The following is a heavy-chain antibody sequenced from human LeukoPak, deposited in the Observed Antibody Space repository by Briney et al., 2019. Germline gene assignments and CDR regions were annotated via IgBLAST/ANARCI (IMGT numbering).Heavy chain of an antibody. CDR3: ARDLSEAAAFFDY. V-gene: IGHV4-61*02. Sequence: TSETLSLTCTVSGGSISSGSYYWSWIRQPAGKGLEWIGRIYTSGSTNYNPSLKSRVTISVDTSKNQFSLKLSSVTAADTAVYYCARDLSEAAAFFDYWGQGTLVTVSS. J-gene: IGHJ4*02. D-gene: IGHD2-2*01. CDR1: GGSISSGSYY. CDR2: IYTSGST.